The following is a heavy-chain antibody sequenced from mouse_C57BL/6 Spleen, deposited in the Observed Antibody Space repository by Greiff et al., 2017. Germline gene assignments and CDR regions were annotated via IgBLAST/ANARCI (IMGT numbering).Heavy chain of an antibody. J-gene: IGHJ2*01. V-gene: IGHV3-6*01. CDR1: GYSITSGYY. CDR2: ISYDGSN. Sequence: EVQLQESGPGLVKPSQSLSLTCSVTGYSITSGYYWNWIRQFPGNKLEWMGYISYDGSNNYNPSLKNRISITRDTSKNQFFLKLNSVTTEDTATYYCASGRLGYGSGDYWGQGTTLTVSS. D-gene: IGHD1-1*01. CDR3: ASGRLGYGSGDY.